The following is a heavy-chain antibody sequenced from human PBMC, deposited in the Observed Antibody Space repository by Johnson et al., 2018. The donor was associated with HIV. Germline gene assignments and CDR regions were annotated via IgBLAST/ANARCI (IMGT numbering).Heavy chain of an antibody. CDR3: AKDLRTTGAFDI. V-gene: IGHV3-30*02. CDR1: GFTFNNFG. CDR2: IRYDGSYR. J-gene: IGHJ3*02. D-gene: IGHD1-1*01. Sequence: QVQLVESGGGVVQPGGSLRLSCEASGFTFNNFGMHWVRQAPDKGLEWAAFIRYDGSYRYYADSVKGRFTISRDNSKNTLYLQMNSLRAEDTAVYYCAKDLRTTGAFDIWGQGTMVTVSS.